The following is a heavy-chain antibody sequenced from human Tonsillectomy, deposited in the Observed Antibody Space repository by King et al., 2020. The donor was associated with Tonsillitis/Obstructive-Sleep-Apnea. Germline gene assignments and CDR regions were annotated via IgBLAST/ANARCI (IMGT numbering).Heavy chain of an antibody. J-gene: IGHJ4*02. CDR3: ARDSACSSTSCHNGVGTFDY. Sequence: VQLVESGGGLVQPGGSLRLSCAASGFTFSSYEMNWVRQAPGKGLEWVSYISSSGSTIYYADSVKGRFTISRDNAKNSLYLQMNSLRAEDTAVYYCARDSACSSTSCHNGVGTFDYWGQGTLVTVSS. CDR1: GFTFSSYE. CDR2: ISSSGSTI. V-gene: IGHV3-48*03. D-gene: IGHD2-2*01.